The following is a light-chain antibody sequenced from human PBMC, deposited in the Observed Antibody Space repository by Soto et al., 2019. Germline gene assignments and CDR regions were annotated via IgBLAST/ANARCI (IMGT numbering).Light chain of an antibody. Sequence: EIVLTQSPATLSLSPGERATLSCRASQSVSSYLAWYQQKPGQAPRLLIYAASNRATGIPAMFSVSGSGTDLTLTISSLEPEEFAVYYCQQRSDWPPSLTFVGGTKVE. J-gene: IGKJ4*01. CDR1: QSVSSY. CDR3: QQRSDWPPSLT. V-gene: IGKV3-11*01. CDR2: AAS.